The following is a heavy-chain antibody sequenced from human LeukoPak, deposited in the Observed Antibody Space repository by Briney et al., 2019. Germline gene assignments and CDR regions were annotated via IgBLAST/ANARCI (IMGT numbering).Heavy chain of an antibody. CDR2: IHTSGDT. J-gene: IGHJ5*02. CDR3: IVFGDSNH. CDR1: GLTGSHNY. V-gene: IGHV3-53*01. Sequence: GGSLRLSCAASGLTGSHNYVSWVRQAAGKGLEWVSAIHTSGDTCYADSVKDRFTISRDTSKNTLYLQINSLRVEDTAVYYCIVFGDSNHWGQGALVTVSS. D-gene: IGHD4-17*01.